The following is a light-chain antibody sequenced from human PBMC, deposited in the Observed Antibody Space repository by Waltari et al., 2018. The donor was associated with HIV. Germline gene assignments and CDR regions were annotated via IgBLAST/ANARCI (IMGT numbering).Light chain of an antibody. CDR1: RSDVGGYNY. Sequence: QSALTQPASVSGSPGPSITISCTGSRSDVGGYNYVSWYQHHPGKAPKLVIYEVSNRPSGVSNRFSGYKSGNTASLTISGLQAEDEGDYYCSSYTSSSTWVFGGGTKLTVL. V-gene: IGLV2-14*01. J-gene: IGLJ3*02. CDR3: SSYTSSSTWV. CDR2: EVS.